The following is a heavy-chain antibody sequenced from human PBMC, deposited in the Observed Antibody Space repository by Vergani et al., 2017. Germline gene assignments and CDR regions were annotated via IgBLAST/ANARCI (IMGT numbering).Heavy chain of an antibody. CDR3: ARDREGYDSGGYFLFDY. J-gene: IGHJ4*02. Sequence: QVQLVQSGAEVKKPGASVKVSCKASGYTFTSYYMHWVRQAPGQGLERMGIINPSGGSTSYAQKFQGRVTMTRDTSTSTVYMELSSLRSEDTAVYYCARDREGYDSGGYFLFDYWGQGTLVTVSS. CDR1: GYTFTSYY. D-gene: IGHD3-22*01. V-gene: IGHV1-46*01. CDR2: INPSGGST.